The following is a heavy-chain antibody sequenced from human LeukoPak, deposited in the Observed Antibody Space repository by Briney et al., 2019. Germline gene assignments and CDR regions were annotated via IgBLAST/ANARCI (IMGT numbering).Heavy chain of an antibody. CDR1: GYTFTSYA. V-gene: IGHV1-3*01. Sequence: ASVKVSCKASGYTFTSYAMHWVRQAPGQRLEWMGWINAGNGNTKYSQKFQGRVTITRDTSASTAYMELSSLRSEDTAVYYCAVAGSSGYDCDYWGQGTLVTVSS. D-gene: IGHD5-12*01. J-gene: IGHJ4*02. CDR3: AVAGSSGYDCDY. CDR2: INAGNGNT.